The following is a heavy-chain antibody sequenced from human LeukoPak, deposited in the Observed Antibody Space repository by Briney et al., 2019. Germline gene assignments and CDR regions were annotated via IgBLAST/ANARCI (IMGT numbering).Heavy chain of an antibody. Sequence: GGSLRLSCAASGFTFDDYAMHWVRQAPGKGLEWVSGISWNSGSIGYADSEKGRFTISRDNAKNSLYLQMNSLRAEDTALYYCAKEATLNYFDYWGQGTLVTVSS. V-gene: IGHV3-9*01. J-gene: IGHJ4*02. D-gene: IGHD5-12*01. CDR2: ISWNSGSI. CDR1: GFTFDDYA. CDR3: AKEATLNYFDY.